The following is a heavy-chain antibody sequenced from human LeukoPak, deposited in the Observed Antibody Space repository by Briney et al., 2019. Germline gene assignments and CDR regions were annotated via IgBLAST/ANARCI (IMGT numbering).Heavy chain of an antibody. CDR1: GGSISSYY. V-gene: IGHV4-4*07. CDR3: AREEVSNYDDYYYYMDV. J-gene: IGHJ6*03. D-gene: IGHD4-11*01. CDR2: IYTSGST. Sequence: KPSETLSLTCTVSGGSISSYYWSWIRQPAGKGLEWIGRIYTSGSTNYNPSLKSRVTISVDTSKNQFSLKLSSVTAADTAVYYCAREEVSNYDDYYYYMDVWGKGTTVTVSS.